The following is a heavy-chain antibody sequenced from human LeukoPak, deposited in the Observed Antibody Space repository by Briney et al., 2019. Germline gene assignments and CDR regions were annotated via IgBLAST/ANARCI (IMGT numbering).Heavy chain of an antibody. CDR3: TRDDYDDYAHDD. V-gene: IGHV3-23*01. CDR1: GFTFNTSA. Sequence: GGSLRLSCAGSGFTFNTSAMSWVRQAPGKGLEWVSAISGSGRNTYYTDSVRGRFTISRDNSKNTLYLQMNSLKIEDTALYYCTRDDYDDYAHDDWGQGTLVTVSS. J-gene: IGHJ4*02. CDR2: ISGSGRNT. D-gene: IGHD4-17*01.